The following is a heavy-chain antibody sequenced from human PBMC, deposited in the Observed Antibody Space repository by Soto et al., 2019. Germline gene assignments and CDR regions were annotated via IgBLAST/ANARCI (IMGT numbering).Heavy chain of an antibody. CDR1: GFTFSSYA. CDR2: ISYDGSNK. CDR3: ARDLVGATDY. V-gene: IGHV3-30-3*01. D-gene: IGHD1-26*01. Sequence: SLRLSCAASGFTFSSYAMHWVRQAPGKGLEWVAVISYDGSNKYYADSVKGRFTISRDNSKNTLYLQMNSLRAEDTAVYYCARDLVGATDYWGQGTLVTV. J-gene: IGHJ4*02.